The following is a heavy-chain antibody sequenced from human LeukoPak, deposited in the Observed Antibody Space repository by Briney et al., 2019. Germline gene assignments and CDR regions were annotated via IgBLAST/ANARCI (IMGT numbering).Heavy chain of an antibody. V-gene: IGHV3-21*01. J-gene: IGHJ5*02. CDR3: ARPTVTLWFDP. D-gene: IGHD4-17*01. CDR1: GFTFSSYS. CDR2: IDSGSSYI. Sequence: PGGSLRLSCAASGFTFSSYSMIWVRQAPGKGLEWVSFIDSGSSYIYYADSVKGRFTISRDNAKNSLYLRMNSLRAEDTAVYYCARPTVTLWFDPWGQGTLVTVSS.